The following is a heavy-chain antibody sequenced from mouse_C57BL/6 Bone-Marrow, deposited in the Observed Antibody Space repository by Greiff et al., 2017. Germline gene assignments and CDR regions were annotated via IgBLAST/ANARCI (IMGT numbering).Heavy chain of an antibody. CDR3: ARSPTSVVATRDYFDY. CDR1: GYTFTSYW. V-gene: IGHV1-55*01. D-gene: IGHD1-1*01. CDR2: LYPGSGST. Sequence: VQLQQPGAELVKPGASVKMSCKASGYTFTSYWITWVKQRPGQGLEWIGDLYPGSGSTNYNEKFKSKDTLTVDTSSSTAYMQLSSLTSEDSAVYYCARSPTSVVATRDYFDYWGQGTTLTVSS. J-gene: IGHJ2*01.